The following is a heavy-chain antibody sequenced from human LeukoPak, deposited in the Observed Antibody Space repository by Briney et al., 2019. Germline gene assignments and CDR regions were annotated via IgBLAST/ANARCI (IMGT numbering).Heavy chain of an antibody. CDR3: ARAEGGYDILTGYPPSLFDY. V-gene: IGHV3-21*01. CDR2: ISSSSSYI. CDR1: GFTFSSYG. D-gene: IGHD3-9*01. Sequence: GGSLRLSCAASGFTFSSYGMNWVRQAPGKGLEWVSSISSSSSYIYYADSVKGRFTISRDNAKNSLYLQMNSLRAEDTAVYYCARAEGGYDILTGYPPSLFDYWGQGTLVTVSS. J-gene: IGHJ4*02.